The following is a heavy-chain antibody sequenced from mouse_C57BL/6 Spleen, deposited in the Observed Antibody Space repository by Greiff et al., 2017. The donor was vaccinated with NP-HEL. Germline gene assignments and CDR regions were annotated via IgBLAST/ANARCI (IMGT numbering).Heavy chain of an antibody. CDR3: TRGYDYDGYYFDY. Sequence: EVQLVESGGGLVKPGGSLKLSCAASGFTFSSYAMSWVRQTPEKRLEWVAYISSGGDYIYYADTVKGRFTISRDNARNTLYLQMSSLKSEDTAMYYCTRGYDYDGYYFDYWGQGTTLTVSS. V-gene: IGHV5-9-1*02. CDR1: GFTFSSYA. J-gene: IGHJ2*01. D-gene: IGHD2-4*01. CDR2: ISSGGDYI.